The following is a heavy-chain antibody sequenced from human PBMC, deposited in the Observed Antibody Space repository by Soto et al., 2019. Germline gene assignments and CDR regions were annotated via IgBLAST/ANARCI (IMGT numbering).Heavy chain of an antibody. Sequence: SETLSLTCTVSGGSISSYYWSWIRQPPGKGLEWIGYIYYSGSTNYNPSLKSRVTISVDTSKNQFSLKLSSVTAADTAVYYCARLYSTADYGDYGGGSDYWGQGTLVTVSS. V-gene: IGHV4-59*08. CDR2: IYYSGST. CDR1: GGSISSYY. CDR3: ARLYSTADYGDYGGGSDY. J-gene: IGHJ4*02. D-gene: IGHD4-17*01.